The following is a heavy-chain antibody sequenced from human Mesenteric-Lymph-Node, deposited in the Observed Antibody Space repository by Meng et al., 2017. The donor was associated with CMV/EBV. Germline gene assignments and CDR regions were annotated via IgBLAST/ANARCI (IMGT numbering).Heavy chain of an antibody. J-gene: IGHJ4*02. D-gene: IGHD2-2*01. Sequence: SETLSLTCTLSGGSISSGSSSWGWIRHPPGTGLERIGNSYFSGSTYYNPSLRSRVTISVDTSKDQLSLILDSVTAADTAVYYCARGVHGRYCPTTTCYPVDYWGQGTLVTVSS. CDR3: ARGVHGRYCPTTTCYPVDY. CDR2: SYFSGST. V-gene: IGHV4-39*07. CDR1: GGSISSGSSS.